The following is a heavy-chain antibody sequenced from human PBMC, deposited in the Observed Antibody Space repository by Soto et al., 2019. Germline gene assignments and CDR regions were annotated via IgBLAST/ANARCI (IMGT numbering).Heavy chain of an antibody. CDR2: IYNSGST. CDR1: GGSISSGSYF. V-gene: IGHV4-30-4*01. Sequence: QVQLQESGPGLVKPSQTLSLTCTVSGGSISSGSYFWSWIRQPPGKGLEWIAYIYNSGSTYYNPSLKSRVTIPEDTSKNQFSLRLSSVTAADTAVYYCARANSVAARLDFDYWGQGTLVTVSS. D-gene: IGHD6-6*01. J-gene: IGHJ4*02. CDR3: ARANSVAARLDFDY.